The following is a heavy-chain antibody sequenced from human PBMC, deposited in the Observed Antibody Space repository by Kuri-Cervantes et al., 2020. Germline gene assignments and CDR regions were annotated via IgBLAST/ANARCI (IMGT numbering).Heavy chain of an antibody. D-gene: IGHD3-10*01. CDR1: GGSISSYY. J-gene: IGHJ5*02. V-gene: IGHV4-34*01. CDR2: INHSGST. CDR3: ARKGNYYGSGSYYWNWFDP. Sequence: SETLSLTCTVSGGSISSYYWSWIRQPPGKGLEWIGEINHSGSTNYNPSLKSRVTISVDTSKNQFSLKLSSVTAADTAVYYCARKGNYYGSGSYYWNWFDPWGQGTLVTVSS.